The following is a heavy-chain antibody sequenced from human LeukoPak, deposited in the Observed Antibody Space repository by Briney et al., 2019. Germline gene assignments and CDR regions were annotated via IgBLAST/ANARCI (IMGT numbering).Heavy chain of an antibody. Sequence: SETLSLTCAVYGGSFSGYYWSWIRQPPGKGLEWIGEINHSGSTNYNPSLKSRVTISVDTSKNQFSLKLSSVTAADTAVYYCARRYSYGYFSVSGFDYRGQGTLVTVSS. D-gene: IGHD5-18*01. V-gene: IGHV4-34*01. CDR3: ARRYSYGYFSVSGFDY. CDR2: INHSGST. CDR1: GGSFSGYY. J-gene: IGHJ4*02.